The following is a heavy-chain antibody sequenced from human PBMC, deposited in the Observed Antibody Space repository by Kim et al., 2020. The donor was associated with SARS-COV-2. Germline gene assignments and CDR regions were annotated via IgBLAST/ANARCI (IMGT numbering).Heavy chain of an antibody. CDR1: GFTFSSYA. J-gene: IGHJ3*02. CDR3: AKDEASGSRYFDWVGQIAFDI. Sequence: GGSLRLSCAASGFTFSSYAMSWVRQAPGKGLEWVSAISGSGGSTYYADSVKGRFTISRDNSKNTLYLQMNSLRAEDTAVYYCAKDEASGSRYFDWVGQIAFDIWGQGTMVTVSS. V-gene: IGHV3-23*01. CDR2: ISGSGGST. D-gene: IGHD3-9*01.